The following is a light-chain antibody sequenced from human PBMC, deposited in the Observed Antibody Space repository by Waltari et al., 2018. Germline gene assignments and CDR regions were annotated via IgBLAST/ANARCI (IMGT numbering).Light chain of an antibody. CDR2: EVN. CDR3: SSYTSSTTLV. J-gene: IGLJ1*01. CDR1: SSDVGGYNY. V-gene: IGLV2-14*01. Sequence: QSALTQPASVSGSPGQSITISCTGTSSDVGGYNYVSWYQHHPGNVPKLIISEVNNRPSGVSRRVSGSKSGNTASLSISGLQTEDEADYYCSSYTSSTTLVFGTGTKVTVL.